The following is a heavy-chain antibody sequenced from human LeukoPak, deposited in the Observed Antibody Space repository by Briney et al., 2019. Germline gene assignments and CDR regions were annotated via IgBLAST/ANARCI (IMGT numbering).Heavy chain of an antibody. CDR3: ARGDGGYYYGMDV. D-gene: IGHD2-21*01. V-gene: IGHV3-48*04. CDR1: GFTVNSYG. J-gene: IGHJ6*04. Sequence: GGSLRLSCAASGFTVNSYGVSWVRQARGEGREWLSYISRSGSNRYYADSVKRRFTISTDNAKNSLYLQPNNLRAEDTALYYCARGDGGYYYGMDVWGKGTTVTVSS. CDR2: ISRSGSNR.